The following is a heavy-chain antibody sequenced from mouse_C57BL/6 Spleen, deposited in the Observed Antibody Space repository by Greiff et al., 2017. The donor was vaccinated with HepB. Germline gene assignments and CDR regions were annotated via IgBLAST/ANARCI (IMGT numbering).Heavy chain of an antibody. J-gene: IGHJ1*03. CDR2: IYPRSGNT. CDR1: GYTFTSYG. Sequence: VKLVESGAELARPGASVKLSCKASGYTFTSYGISWVKQRTGQGLEWIGEIYPRSGNTYYNEKFKGKATLTADKSSSTAYMELRSLTSEDSAVYFCARSTHYYGSSYRYFDVWGTGTTVTVSS. V-gene: IGHV1-81*01. D-gene: IGHD1-1*01. CDR3: ARSTHYYGSSYRYFDV.